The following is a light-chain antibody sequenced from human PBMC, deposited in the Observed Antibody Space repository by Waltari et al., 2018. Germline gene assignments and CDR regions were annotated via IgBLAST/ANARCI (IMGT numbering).Light chain of an antibody. CDR3: QYGYGTPLP. CDR1: ENVNNY. Sequence: DIQMTQSPYSLSASVGDRVTITCRASENVNNYLNWYQQKPGKAPNLLIYKASTLQSGVQSRFSGSGSGTEYTLTISGLQSEDAATCHCQYGYGTPLPFGGGTKVEIE. V-gene: IGKV1-39*02. CDR2: KAS. J-gene: IGKJ4*01.